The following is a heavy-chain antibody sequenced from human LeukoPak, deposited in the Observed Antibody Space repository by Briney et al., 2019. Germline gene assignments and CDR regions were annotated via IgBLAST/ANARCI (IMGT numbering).Heavy chain of an antibody. J-gene: IGHJ4*02. CDR1: GFTFTNFP. Sequence: GGSLRLSCAASGFTFTNFPMRWVRQAPGKGLEWVSAIGRSGDAYYADSVTGRFTISRDNYKNTLFLQMNSLRAKDTAVYYCARVTSYYCDYWGRGTLVTVSS. CDR3: ARVTSYYCDY. V-gene: IGHV3-23*01. CDR2: IGRSGDA.